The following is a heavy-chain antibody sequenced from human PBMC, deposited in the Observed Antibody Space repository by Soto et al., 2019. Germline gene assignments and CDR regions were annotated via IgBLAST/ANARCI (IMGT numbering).Heavy chain of an antibody. J-gene: IGHJ6*03. Sequence: HLSFDNQAPGKGLEWVSVIYSGGSTYYADSVKGRFTISRDNSKNTLYLQMNSLRAEDTAVYYCVKAADYGDYYYMDVWCKGTRVTVSS. CDR2: IYSGGST. V-gene: IGHV3-53*01. CDR3: VKAADYGDYYYMDV. D-gene: IGHD4-17*01. CDR1: H.